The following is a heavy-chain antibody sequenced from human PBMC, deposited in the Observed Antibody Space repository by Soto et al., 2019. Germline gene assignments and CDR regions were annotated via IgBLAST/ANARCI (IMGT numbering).Heavy chain of an antibody. CDR1: GYSFTHFA. CDR2: ISTDNGNT. Sequence: ASVKVSCKASGYSFTHFAIHWVRQAPGQRLEWMAWISTDNGNTKYSQKFQGRITITRDTSASTAYMELSSLRSEDTVVYYCARPRSSGWSSFDNWGQGTLVTVSS. J-gene: IGHJ4*02. V-gene: IGHV1-3*04. D-gene: IGHD6-19*01. CDR3: ARPRSSGWSSFDN.